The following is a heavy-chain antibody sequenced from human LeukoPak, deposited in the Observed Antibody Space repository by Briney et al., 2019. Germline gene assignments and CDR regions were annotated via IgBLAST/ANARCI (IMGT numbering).Heavy chain of an antibody. J-gene: IGHJ5*02. CDR3: ARDGPTTVTEYNWFDP. CDR1: GYSFTSYC. CDR2: SSSYKCNT. D-gene: IGHD4-11*01. Sequence: GESLKISCKGSGYSFTSYCISWVRRAPGQGLVWRVWSSSYKCNTNYAQKLQGRVTMTTDTSTCTAYMELRSLRSDDTAVYYCARDGPTTVTEYNWFDPWGQGTLVTVSS. V-gene: IGHV1-18*04.